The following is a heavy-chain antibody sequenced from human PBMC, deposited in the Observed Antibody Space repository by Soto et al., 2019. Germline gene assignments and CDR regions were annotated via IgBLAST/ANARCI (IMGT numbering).Heavy chain of an antibody. CDR2: IYYSGST. V-gene: IGHV4-39*01. J-gene: IGHJ4*02. D-gene: IGHD2-15*01. CDR3: ATKRYCSGGRCYDHY. Sequence: PSETLSLTCTVSGGSISSSSYYWGWIRQPPGKGLEWIGSIYYSGSTYYDPSLKSRVTISVDTSKNQFSLKLSSVTAADTAVYYCATKRYCSGGRCYDHYWGQGTLVTVSS. CDR1: GGSISSSSYY.